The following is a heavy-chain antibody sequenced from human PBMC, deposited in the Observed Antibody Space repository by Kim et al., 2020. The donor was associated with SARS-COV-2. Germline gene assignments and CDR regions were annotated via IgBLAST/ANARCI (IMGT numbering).Heavy chain of an antibody. J-gene: IGHJ6*02. V-gene: IGHV3-30*02. Sequence: YVDSVKGRFTISRDNSKNTLYLQMNSLRAEDTAVYYCAGAPGDYGYGMDVWGQGTTVTVSS. CDR3: AGAPGDYGYGMDV.